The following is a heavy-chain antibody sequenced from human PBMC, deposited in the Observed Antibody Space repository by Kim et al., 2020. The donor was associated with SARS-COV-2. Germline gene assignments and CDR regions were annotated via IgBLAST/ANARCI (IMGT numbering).Heavy chain of an antibody. CDR3: ARGSRRISSSWNYFDY. J-gene: IGHJ4*02. V-gene: IGHV1-2*06. CDR1: GYTFTGYY. Sequence: ASVKVSCKASGYTFTGYYMHWVRQAPGQGLEWKGRINPNSGGTTYAQKFQGRVTMTRDTSISTAYMELSRLRSDDTAVYYCARGSRRISSSWNYFDYWGQGTLVTVSS. D-gene: IGHD6-13*01. CDR2: INPNSGGT.